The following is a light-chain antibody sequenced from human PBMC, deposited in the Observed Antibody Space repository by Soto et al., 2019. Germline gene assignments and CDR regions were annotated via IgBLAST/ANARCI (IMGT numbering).Light chain of an antibody. Sequence: DIQMTQAPSSLSASVGYRVTISCRASQSITTYLNWYQHKPGKAPKLLIYAASSLQSGVPSRFSGSGSGTDFTLTISSLQPEDFATYYCQQSDSNPYTFGQGTKVDIK. CDR3: QQSDSNPYT. V-gene: IGKV1-39*01. CDR1: QSITTY. J-gene: IGKJ2*01. CDR2: AAS.